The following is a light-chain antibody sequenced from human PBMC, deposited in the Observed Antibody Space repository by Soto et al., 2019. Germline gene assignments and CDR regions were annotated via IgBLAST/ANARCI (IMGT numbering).Light chain of an antibody. J-gene: IGKJ4*01. V-gene: IGKV3-20*01. CDR2: GAS. Sequence: EIVLMQSPGTLSLSPGERATLSCRASQSVSSSYLAWYQQKSGQAPRLLIYGASSRATGIPDRFSGSGSGTDFTLTISRLEPEDFAVYYCQQYGSPPLTFGGGTKVDIK. CDR3: QQYGSPPLT. CDR1: QSVSSSY.